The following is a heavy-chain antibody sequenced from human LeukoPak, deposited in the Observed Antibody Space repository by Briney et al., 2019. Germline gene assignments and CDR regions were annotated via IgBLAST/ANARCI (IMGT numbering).Heavy chain of an antibody. J-gene: IGHJ5*02. CDR3: ARRFRSSVGFDWFDP. D-gene: IGHD2-2*01. CDR1: GGSISSHY. CDR2: IYYSGIT. Sequence: SETLSLTCTVSGGSISSHYWSWIRQPPGKGLEWIGYIYYSGITNYNPSLKSRVIISVDTSKNQFSLKLSSVTAADTAVYYCARRFRSSVGFDWFDPWGQGTLVTVSS. V-gene: IGHV4-59*08.